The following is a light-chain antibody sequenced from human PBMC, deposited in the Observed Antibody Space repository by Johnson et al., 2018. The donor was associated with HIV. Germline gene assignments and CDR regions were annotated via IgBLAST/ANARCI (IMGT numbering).Light chain of an antibody. J-gene: IGLJ1*01. Sequence: QSVLTQPPSVSAAPGQKVTISCSGSSSNIGNNYVSWYQQLPGTAPKLLIYDNNKRPSGIPDRFSGSKSGTSATLGLTGLQTGDEADYYCGTWDASLSVNVFGPGTKVTVL. CDR1: SSNIGNNY. CDR2: DNN. V-gene: IGLV1-51*01. CDR3: GTWDASLSVNV.